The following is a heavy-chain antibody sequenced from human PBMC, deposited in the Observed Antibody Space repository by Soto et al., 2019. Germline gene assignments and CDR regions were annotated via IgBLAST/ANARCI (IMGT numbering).Heavy chain of an antibody. J-gene: IGHJ4*02. V-gene: IGHV6-1*01. Sequence: SQTLSLTCAISGDSVSSNSAAWNWIRQSPSRGLEWLGRTYYRSKWYNDYAVSVKSRITINPDTSKNQFSLQLNSVTPEDTAVYYCAGNGGLMYSYGPGFDYWGQGTLVTVSS. CDR3: AGNGGLMYSYGPGFDY. D-gene: IGHD5-18*01. CDR1: GDSVSSNSAA. CDR2: TYYRSKWYN.